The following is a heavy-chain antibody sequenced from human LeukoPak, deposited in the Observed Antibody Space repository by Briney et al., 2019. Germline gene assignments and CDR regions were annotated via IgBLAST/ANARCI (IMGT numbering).Heavy chain of an antibody. CDR3: ARGLYTIIRGVIIY. V-gene: IGHV1-18*01. Sequence: ASVKVSCKASGYTFTSYGISWVRQAPGQGLEWLGWISAYNGNTNYAQKLQGRVTMTTDTSTSTAYMELSSLRSEDTAVYYCARGLYTIIRGVIIYWGQGPLVTVSS. D-gene: IGHD3-10*01. J-gene: IGHJ4*02. CDR2: ISAYNGNT. CDR1: GYTFTSYG.